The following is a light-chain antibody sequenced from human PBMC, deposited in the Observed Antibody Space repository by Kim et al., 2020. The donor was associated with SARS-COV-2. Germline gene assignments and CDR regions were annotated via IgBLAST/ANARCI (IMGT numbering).Light chain of an antibody. J-gene: IGKJ4*01. V-gene: IGKV2-28*01. CDR1: QSLLHSNGYNY. Sequence: EPASISCRSSQSLLHSNGYNYLGWYLQKPGQSPQVLIYLGSNRASGVPDRFSGSGSGTDFTLKISRVEAEDVGVYYCMQAVQTPLTFGGGTKLEIK. CDR2: LGS. CDR3: MQAVQTPLT.